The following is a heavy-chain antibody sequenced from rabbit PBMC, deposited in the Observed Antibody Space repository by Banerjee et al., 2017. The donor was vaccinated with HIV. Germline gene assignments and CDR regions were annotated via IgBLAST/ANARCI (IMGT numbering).Heavy chain of an antibody. Sequence: QEQLEESGGDLVKPEGSLTLTCTASGFSFSSSYWICWVRQAPGTGLEWIACIYVGSSGSTGYASWVNGRFTISRSTSLNTVDLKMTSLTAADTATYFCARGGSTYPYYFNLWGQGTLVTVS. CDR2: IYVGSSGST. D-gene: IGHD8-1*01. J-gene: IGHJ4*01. CDR1: GFSFSSSYW. CDR3: ARGGSTYPYYFNL. V-gene: IGHV1S43*01.